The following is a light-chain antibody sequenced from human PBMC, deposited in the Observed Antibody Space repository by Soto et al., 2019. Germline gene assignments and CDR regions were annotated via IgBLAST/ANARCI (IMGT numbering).Light chain of an antibody. CDR3: SSYVGSDNLV. CDR2: GVT. V-gene: IGLV2-8*01. Sequence: SVLTQPPSASGSPGQSVTISCTGTSSDVGAYDYVSWYQQHPGKAPKLMIYGVTKRPAGVPDRFSGSKSGNTASLTVSGLQAEDEADYYCSSYVGSDNLVFGGGTKLTVL. CDR1: SSDVGAYDY. J-gene: IGLJ2*01.